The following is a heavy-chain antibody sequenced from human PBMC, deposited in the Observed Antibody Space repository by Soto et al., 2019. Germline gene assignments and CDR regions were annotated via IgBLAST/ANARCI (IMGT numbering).Heavy chain of an antibody. Sequence: PSETLSLTCAVYGGSFSGYYWSWIRQPPGKGLEWIGEINHSGSTNYNPSLKSRVTISVDTSKNQFSLKLSSVTAADTAVYYCARELPEFYCSSTSCYFFDYWGQGTLVTVSS. V-gene: IGHV4-34*01. CDR1: GGSFSGYY. CDR2: INHSGST. CDR3: ARELPEFYCSSTSCYFFDY. D-gene: IGHD2-2*01. J-gene: IGHJ4*02.